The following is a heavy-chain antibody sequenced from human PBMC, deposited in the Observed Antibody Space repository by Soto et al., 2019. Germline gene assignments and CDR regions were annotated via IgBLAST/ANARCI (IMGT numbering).Heavy chain of an antibody. J-gene: IGHJ6*02. D-gene: IGHD3-10*01. V-gene: IGHV1-18*01. CDR1: GYTFTSYG. Sequence: QVQLVQSGAEVKKPGASVKVSCKASGYTFTSYGISWVRQAPGQGPEWMGWISAYNGSSNYAQKPPGRATMTTATSASAAYMELRSLRSDDPAVSYCASSSLAPLSSGSGRSDYYYGMDVWGQGTTVTVSS. CDR3: ASSSLAPLSSGSGRSDYYYGMDV. CDR2: ISAYNGSS.